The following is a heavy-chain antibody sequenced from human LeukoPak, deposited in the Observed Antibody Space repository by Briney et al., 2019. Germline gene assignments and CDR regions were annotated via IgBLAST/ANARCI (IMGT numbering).Heavy chain of an antibody. Sequence: ASVKVSCKAPGYTFTSYYMHWMRHAPGQGHEWKGIINPSSGSTSYAQKFQGRVTMTRDTSTSTVYMELSSLRSEDTAVYYCARDRVVRGVIKYWFDPWGQGTLVTVSS. CDR3: ARDRVVRGVIKYWFDP. V-gene: IGHV1-46*01. J-gene: IGHJ5*02. CDR2: INPSSGST. CDR1: GYTFTSYY. D-gene: IGHD3-10*01.